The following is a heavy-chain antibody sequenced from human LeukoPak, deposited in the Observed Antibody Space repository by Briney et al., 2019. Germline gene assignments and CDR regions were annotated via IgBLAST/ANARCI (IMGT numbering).Heavy chain of an antibody. CDR1: GYTFTSNY. CDR2: IYPRDGST. J-gene: IGHJ4*02. V-gene: IGHV1-46*01. D-gene: IGHD5-18*01. CDR3: ARDGYSYGYLDY. Sequence: ASVKVSCKASGYTFTSNYIHWVRQAPGQGLEWMGMIYPRDGSTSYAQKFQGRVTVTRDTSTSTAYMELSSLRSEDTAVYYCARDGYSYGYLDYWGQGTLVTVSS.